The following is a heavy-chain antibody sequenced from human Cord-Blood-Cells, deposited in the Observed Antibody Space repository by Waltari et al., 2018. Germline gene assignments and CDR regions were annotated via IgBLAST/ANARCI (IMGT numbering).Heavy chain of an antibody. V-gene: IGHV1-2*02. D-gene: IGHD2-2*01. J-gene: IGHJ6*02. CDR2: INPNSGGT. CDR3: ARSYCSSTSCYRDYYYGMDV. CDR1: GYTFTGYY. Sequence: QVQLVQSGAEVKKPGASVKVSCKASGYTFTGYYMHWVRQAPGQGLEWMGWINPNSGGTNYAQKVQGRVTMTRDTSISTAYVGLSRLRSDDTAVYYWARSYCSSTSCYRDYYYGMDVWGQGTTVTVSS.